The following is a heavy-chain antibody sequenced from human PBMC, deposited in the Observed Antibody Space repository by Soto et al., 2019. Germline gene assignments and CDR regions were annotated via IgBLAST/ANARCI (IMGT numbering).Heavy chain of an antibody. J-gene: IGHJ4*02. CDR2: ISSSSSYI. Sequence: EVQLVESGGGLVKPGGSLRLSCAASGFTFSSYSMNWVRQAPGEWLEWVSSISSSSSYIYYADSVKGRFTISRDNANNSLYLQMNSLRAEDTAVYYFAREEGASWPFDYWGQGTLVTVSS. D-gene: IGHD2-2*01. CDR1: GFTFSSYS. CDR3: AREEGASWPFDY. V-gene: IGHV3-21*01.